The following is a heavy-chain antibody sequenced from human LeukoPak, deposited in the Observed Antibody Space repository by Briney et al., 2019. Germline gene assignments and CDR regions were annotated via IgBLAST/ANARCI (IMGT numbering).Heavy chain of an antibody. D-gene: IGHD3-10*01. CDR2: INPNSGGT. Sequence: ASVKLSRKASGYTFTGYYMHWVRQAPGQGLEWMGWINPNSGGTNYAQKFQGRVTMTRDTAISTAYLELSRLRSDDTAVYYCARDYGSGTLYYYYYYMDVWGKGTTVTVSS. V-gene: IGHV1-2*02. CDR3: ARDYGSGTLYYYYYYMDV. CDR1: GYTFTGYY. J-gene: IGHJ6*03.